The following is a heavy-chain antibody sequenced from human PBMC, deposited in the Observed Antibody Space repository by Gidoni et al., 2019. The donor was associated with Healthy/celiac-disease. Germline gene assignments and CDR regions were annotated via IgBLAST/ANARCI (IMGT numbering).Heavy chain of an antibody. V-gene: IGHV3-48*02. J-gene: IGHJ6*02. CDR2: ISSSSSTI. CDR3: ARDGGNPYYYYGMDV. D-gene: IGHD3-16*01. Sequence: EVQLVESGGGLVQPGGSVRLSCAASGFTFSSYSMNWVRQAPGKGLEWVSYISSSSSTIYYADSVKGRFTISRDNAKNSLYLQMNSLRDEDTAVYYCARDGGNPYYYYGMDVWGQGTTVTVSS. CDR1: GFTFSSYS.